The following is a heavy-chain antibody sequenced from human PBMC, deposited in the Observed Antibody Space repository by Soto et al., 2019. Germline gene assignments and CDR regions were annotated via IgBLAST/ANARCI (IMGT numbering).Heavy chain of an antibody. V-gene: IGHV1-8*01. Sequence: VASVKVSCKASGYTFTTYDINWVRQATGQGLEWMGWMNPNSGNTGYAQKFQGRVTMTRDTSISTAYMELSSLRSEDMAVYYCARGYYDSSGYRIFDYWGQGTLVTVSS. CDR3: ARGYYDSSGYRIFDY. CDR2: MNPNSGNT. D-gene: IGHD3-22*01. J-gene: IGHJ4*02. CDR1: GYTFTTYD.